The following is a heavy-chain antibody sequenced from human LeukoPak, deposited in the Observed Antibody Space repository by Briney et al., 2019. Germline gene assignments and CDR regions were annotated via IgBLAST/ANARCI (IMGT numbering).Heavy chain of an antibody. CDR3: ARVPGLGYYGMDV. CDR1: GVTFRDYY. J-gene: IGHJ6*02. Sequence: GGSLRLSCAASGVTFRDYYMSWIRQAPGKGPEWISNISSSGDYRNYADSVKGRFTISRDNAKNSLYLQMSSLRGDDTAVYYCARVPGLGYYGMDVWGQGTTVTVSS. CDR2: ISSSGDYR. D-gene: IGHD1-14*01. V-gene: IGHV3-11*05.